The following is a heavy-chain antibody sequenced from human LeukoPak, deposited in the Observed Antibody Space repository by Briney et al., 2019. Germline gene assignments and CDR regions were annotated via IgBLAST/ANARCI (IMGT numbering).Heavy chain of an antibody. Sequence: SETLSLTCNVSGASISDYYWSWVRQSPEKGLEWIASLLYSGSTHYNPSLKSRVTISVDTSKNQFSLKLSSVTAADTAVYYCARVALSSSWLNFDYWGQGTLVTVSS. CDR2: LLYSGST. J-gene: IGHJ4*02. CDR3: ARVALSSSWLNFDY. CDR1: GASISDYY. D-gene: IGHD6-13*01. V-gene: IGHV4-59*12.